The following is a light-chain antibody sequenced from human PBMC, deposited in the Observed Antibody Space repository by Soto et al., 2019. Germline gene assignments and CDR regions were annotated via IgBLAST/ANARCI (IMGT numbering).Light chain of an antibody. CDR2: DAS. CDR3: QRYSDWPPWT. CDR1: QSISTN. J-gene: IGKJ1*01. V-gene: IGKV3-15*01. Sequence: EVVMTQSPAILSVSPGERATLSCRASQSISTNLAWYQQTPGQAPSLLIYDASIRATGIPDRFIGSGSGTEFTLTITSLQSEDFAVYYCQRYSDWPPWTFGQGTKVDIK.